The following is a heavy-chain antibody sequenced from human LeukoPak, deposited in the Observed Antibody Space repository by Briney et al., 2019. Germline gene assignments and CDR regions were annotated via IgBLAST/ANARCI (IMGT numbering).Heavy chain of an antibody. CDR1: DGSINNYY. V-gene: IGHV4-59*01. D-gene: IGHD4-17*01. J-gene: IGHJ3*02. CDR3: AGYGVATTWAQSFDI. CDR2: AHYTETT. Sequence: SETLSLTCTVSDGSINNYYWNWIRQPPGKGLEWVGFAHYTETTNYNPYLQSRVTISTDTSKSQFSLRLSSVTAADTAVYFCAGYGVATTWAQSFDIWGQGTKVTVSS.